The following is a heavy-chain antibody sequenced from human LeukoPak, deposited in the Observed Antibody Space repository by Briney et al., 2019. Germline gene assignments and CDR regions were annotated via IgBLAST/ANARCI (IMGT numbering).Heavy chain of an antibody. CDR3: AREGSVWFSDY. CDR2: INPSGGST. Sequence: ASVKVSCKASGGTFSSYAISWVRQAPGQGLEWMGIINPSGGSTTYAQKFQGRVTMTRDTSTSTVYMELSSLTSEDTAVYYCAREGSVWFSDYWGQGTLVTVSS. D-gene: IGHD6-19*01. V-gene: IGHV1-46*01. CDR1: GGTFSSYA. J-gene: IGHJ4*02.